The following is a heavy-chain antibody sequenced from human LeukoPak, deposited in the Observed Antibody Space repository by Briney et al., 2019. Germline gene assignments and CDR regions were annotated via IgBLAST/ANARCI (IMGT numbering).Heavy chain of an antibody. J-gene: IGHJ3*02. CDR2: INHSGST. CDR3: AIEYYYDSSGYHPNDAFDI. V-gene: IGHV4-34*01. D-gene: IGHD3-22*01. Sequence: SETLSLTCAVYGGSFSGYYWSWIRQPPGKGLEWIGEINHSGSTNYNPSLKSRVTISVDTSKNQFSLKLSSVTAADTAVYYCAIEYYYDSSGYHPNDAFDIWGQGTMVTVSS. CDR1: GGSFSGYY.